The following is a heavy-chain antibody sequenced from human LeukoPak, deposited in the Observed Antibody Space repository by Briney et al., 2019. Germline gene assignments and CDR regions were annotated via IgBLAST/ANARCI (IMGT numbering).Heavy chain of an antibody. CDR3: TTVEGATLYYYYGMDV. J-gene: IGHJ6*02. D-gene: IGHD1-26*01. Sequence: GESLKISCAASGFTFSNAWMSWVRQAPGKGLEWVGHIKSKTDGATTDYVAPVKGRFTISRDDSKNTLYLQMNSLKTEDTAVYYCTTVEGATLYYYYGMDVWGQGTTVTVSS. CDR2: IKSKTDGATT. V-gene: IGHV3-15*01. CDR1: GFTFSNAW.